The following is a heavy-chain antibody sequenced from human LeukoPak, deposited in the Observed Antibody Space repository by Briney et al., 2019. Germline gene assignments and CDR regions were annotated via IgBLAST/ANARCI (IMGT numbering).Heavy chain of an antibody. CDR3: ARVLVVVPAATVSYYYYMDV. CDR1: GGSFSGYY. D-gene: IGHD2-2*01. J-gene: IGHJ6*03. CDR2: INHSGST. V-gene: IGHV4-34*01. Sequence: SETLSLTCAVYGGSFSGYYWSWIREPPGKGLEWMGEINHSGSTKYNPSLQSRVTISVATSTNQFSLKLSSVTGADTAVYYCARVLVVVPAATVSYYYYMDVWGKGTTVTVSS.